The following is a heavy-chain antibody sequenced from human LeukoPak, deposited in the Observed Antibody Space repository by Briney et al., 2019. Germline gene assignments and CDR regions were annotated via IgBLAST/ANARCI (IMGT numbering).Heavy chain of an antibody. CDR2: IYYSGGT. V-gene: IGHV4-39*07. D-gene: IGHD5-24*01. J-gene: IGHJ2*01. Sequence: SETLSLTCTVSGGSISSSSYYWGWIRQPPGKGLEWIGSIYYSGGTYYNPSLKSRVTISVDTSKNQFSLKLSSVTAADTAVYYCARDNRATKEHSDLWGRGTLVTVSS. CDR1: GGSISSSSYY. CDR3: ARDNRATKEHSDL.